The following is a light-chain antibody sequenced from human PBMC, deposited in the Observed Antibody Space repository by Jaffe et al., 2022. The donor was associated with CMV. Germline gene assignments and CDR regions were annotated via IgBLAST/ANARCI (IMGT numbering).Light chain of an antibody. CDR2: ENN. V-gene: IGLV1-51*02. CDR3: GTWDSSLSRSWV. CDR1: SSNIGNNY. Sequence: QSVLTQPPSVSAAPGQKVTISCSGSSSNIGNNYVSWYQHLPGTAPKLLIYENNKRPSGIPDRFSGSKSGTSATLGITGLQTGDEADYYCGTWDSSLSRSWVFGGGTKLTVL. J-gene: IGLJ3*02.